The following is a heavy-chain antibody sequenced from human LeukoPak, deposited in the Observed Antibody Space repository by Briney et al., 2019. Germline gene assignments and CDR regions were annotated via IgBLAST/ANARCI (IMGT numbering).Heavy chain of an antibody. CDR1: GFTFSSYW. D-gene: IGHD2-8*01. V-gene: IGHV3-7*05. J-gene: IGHJ4*02. CDR2: INEDGSEK. Sequence: TGGSLRLSCAASGFTFSSYWMNWVRQAPGKGLEWVANINEDGSEKYYVDSVKGRFTISRDNAKNSLYLQMNSLIVEDTAVYYCARASLMDATDYWAREPWSPSPQ. CDR3: ARASLMDATDY.